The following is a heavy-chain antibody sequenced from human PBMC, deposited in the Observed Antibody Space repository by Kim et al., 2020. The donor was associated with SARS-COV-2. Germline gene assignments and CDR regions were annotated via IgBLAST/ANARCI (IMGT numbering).Heavy chain of an antibody. CDR2: TA. CDR3: AGLRFHAFDI. V-gene: IGHV1-69*01. J-gene: IGHJ3*02. Sequence: TANYAQKFQGRVTITADESTSTAYMELSSLRSEDTAVYYCAGLRFHAFDIWGQGTMVTVSS. D-gene: IGHD4-17*01.